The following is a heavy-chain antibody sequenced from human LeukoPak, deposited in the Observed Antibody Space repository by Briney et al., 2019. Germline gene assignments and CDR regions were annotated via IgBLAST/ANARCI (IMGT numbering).Heavy chain of an antibody. D-gene: IGHD6-6*01. V-gene: IGHV3-30-3*01. CDR2: ISYDGSNK. CDR3: AESIVPANAFDI. Sequence: PGGSLRLSCAASVFTLSSYAMHWVREAPGKRLKWVAVISYDGSNKYYEDSVKGRFTISRDNSKTTMYLQMNSLRAGDTPVYYCAESIVPANAFDIWGQGTMVTVPS. CDR1: VFTLSSYA. J-gene: IGHJ3*02.